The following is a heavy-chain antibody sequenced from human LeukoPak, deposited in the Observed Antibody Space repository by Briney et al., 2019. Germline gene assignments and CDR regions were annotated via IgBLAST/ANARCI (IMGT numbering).Heavy chain of an antibody. CDR1: GGSISSYY. Sequence: SETLSLTCTVSGGSISSYYWSWIRQPPGKGLEWIGYIYYSGSTNYNPSLKSRVTISVDTSKNQFSLKLSSVTAADTAVYYCARSLRGIAAAGFDYWGQGTLVTVSS. CDR3: ARSLRGIAAAGFDY. CDR2: IYYSGST. J-gene: IGHJ4*02. D-gene: IGHD6-13*01. V-gene: IGHV4-59*08.